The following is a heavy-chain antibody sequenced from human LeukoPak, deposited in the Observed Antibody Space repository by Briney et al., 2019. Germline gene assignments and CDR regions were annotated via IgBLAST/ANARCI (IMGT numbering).Heavy chain of an antibody. CDR3: LSGSGH. CDR2: INEDGSEK. CDR1: GFIFRNYW. V-gene: IGHV3-7*01. D-gene: IGHD3-10*01. J-gene: IGHJ4*02. Sequence: GGSLRLSCAAAGFIFRNYWMGWVRQAPGKGLEWVTNINEDGSEKYYVDSVKGRFIISRDNAKNSLYLQMNILRAEDTAVFYCLSGSGHCGQGTLVTVSS.